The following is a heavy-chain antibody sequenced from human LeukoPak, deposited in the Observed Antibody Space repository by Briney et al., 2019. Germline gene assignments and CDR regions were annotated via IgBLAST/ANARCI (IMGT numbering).Heavy chain of an antibody. CDR3: ARVKGETAPTISNYYYYMDV. CDR2: IIPIFGTS. CDR1: GGTFNSYS. J-gene: IGHJ6*03. Sequence: ASVKVSCKASGGTFNSYSINWVRQAPGQGLEWMGGIIPIFGTSNYAPKFQARVTITADRSTSTAYMELRSLTSEDTAVYYCARVKGETAPTISNYYYYMDVWDKGTTVTVSS. D-gene: IGHD5-12*01. V-gene: IGHV1-69*06.